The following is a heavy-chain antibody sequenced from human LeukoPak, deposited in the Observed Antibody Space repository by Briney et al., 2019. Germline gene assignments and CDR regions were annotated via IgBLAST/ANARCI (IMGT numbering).Heavy chain of an antibody. J-gene: IGHJ1*01. CDR3: ARGLAVGATFQH. V-gene: IGHV1-18*01. CDR1: GYTFTSYG. D-gene: IGHD1-26*01. CDR2: ISAYNGDT. Sequence: ASVKLSCKASGYTFTSYGISWVRQAPGQGLEWMGWISAYNGDTNYAQKLQGRVTMTTDTSTTTAYMELRSLRSDDTAVYYCARGLAVGATFQHWGQGTLVTVSS.